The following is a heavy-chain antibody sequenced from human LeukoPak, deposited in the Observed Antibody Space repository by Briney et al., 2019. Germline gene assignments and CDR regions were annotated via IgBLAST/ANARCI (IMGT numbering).Heavy chain of an antibody. J-gene: IGHJ3*02. V-gene: IGHV3-7*01. D-gene: IGHD3-16*01. CDR2: IKQDGSEK. CDR1: GFTFSSHW. CDR3: ARGGGPFDI. Sequence: GGSLRLSCAASGFTFSSHWMSWVRQAPGKGLEWVANIKQDGSEKYYVDFVKGRFTISRDNAKNSLYLQMNSLRAEDTAVYYCARGGGPFDIWGQGTMVTVSS.